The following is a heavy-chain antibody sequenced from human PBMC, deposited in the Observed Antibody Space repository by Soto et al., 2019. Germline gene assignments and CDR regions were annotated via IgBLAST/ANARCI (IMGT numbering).Heavy chain of an antibody. CDR3: ARVFQWLVDGVDI. CDR1: GFTFSSYA. D-gene: IGHD6-19*01. V-gene: IGHV3-66*01. J-gene: IGHJ3*02. CDR2: IYSGGST. Sequence: GGSLRLSCAASGFTFSSYAMHWVRQAPGKGLEWVSVIYSGGSTYYADSVKGRFTISRDNSKNTLYLQMNSLRAEDTAVYYCARVFQWLVDGVDIWGQGTLVTVPS.